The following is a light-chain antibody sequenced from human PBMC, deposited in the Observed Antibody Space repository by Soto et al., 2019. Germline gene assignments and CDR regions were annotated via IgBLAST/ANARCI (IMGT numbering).Light chain of an antibody. J-gene: IGKJ1*01. CDR3: MQGTHWPWT. Sequence: DVVMTQSPLSLPVTLGQPASISCRSSQSPAYRDGNTYLSWFQQRPGQSPRRLIYKVSNRDSGVPDRFSGSGSGTDFTLKISRVEAEDVGVYYCMQGTHWPWTFGQGTKVEIK. V-gene: IGKV2-30*01. CDR2: KVS. CDR1: QSPAYRDGNTY.